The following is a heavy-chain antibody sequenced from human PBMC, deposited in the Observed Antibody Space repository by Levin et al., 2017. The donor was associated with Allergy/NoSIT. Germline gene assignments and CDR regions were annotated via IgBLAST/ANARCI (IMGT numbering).Heavy chain of an antibody. CDR3: ARGRIGLRPHEDAFDI. V-gene: IGHV3-21*01. CDR2: ISSSSSYI. Sequence: PGGSLRLSCAASGFTFSSYSMNWVRQAPGKGLEWVSSISSSSSYIYYADSVKGRFTISRDNDKNSLYLQMNSLRAEDTAVYYCARGRIGLRPHEDAFDIWGQGTMVTVSS. D-gene: IGHD2-15*01. J-gene: IGHJ3*02. CDR1: GFTFSSYS.